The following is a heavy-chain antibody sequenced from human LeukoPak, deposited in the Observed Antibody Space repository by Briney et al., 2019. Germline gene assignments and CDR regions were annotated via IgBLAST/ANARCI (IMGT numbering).Heavy chain of an antibody. CDR2: INHSGST. J-gene: IGHJ2*01. V-gene: IGHV4-34*01. D-gene: IGHD6-13*01. Sequence: PSETLSLTCAVYGGSFSGYHWSWIRQPPGKGLEWIGEINHSGSTNSNPSLKSRLTVSVDTSTNQFSQRLSSVTAADTAVYYCARREAAPGAWYFDLWGRGTLVTVSS. CDR1: GGSFSGYH. CDR3: ARREAAPGAWYFDL.